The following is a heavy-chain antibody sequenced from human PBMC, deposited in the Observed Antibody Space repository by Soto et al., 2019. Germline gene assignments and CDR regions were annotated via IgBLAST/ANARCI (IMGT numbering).Heavy chain of an antibody. Sequence: QVQLVESGGGVVQPGRSLRLSCAASGFTFSSYGMHWVRQAPGKGLEWVAVISYDGSNKYYADSVKGRFTISRDNSKNTLYLQMNSLRAEDTAVYYCAKESSGWYYYYYGMDVWGQGTTVTVSS. J-gene: IGHJ6*02. D-gene: IGHD6-19*01. V-gene: IGHV3-30*18. CDR2: ISYDGSNK. CDR3: AKESSGWYYYYYGMDV. CDR1: GFTFSSYG.